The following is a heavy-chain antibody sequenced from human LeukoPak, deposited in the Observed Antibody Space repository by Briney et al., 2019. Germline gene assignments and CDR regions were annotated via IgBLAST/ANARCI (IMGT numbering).Heavy chain of an antibody. CDR1: GYTFTGYY. D-gene: IGHD6-19*01. J-gene: IGHJ3*01. CDR2: FDPEDGET. Sequence: ASVKVSCKASGYTFTGYYMHWVRQAPGKGLEWMGGFDPEDGETIYAQKFQGRVTMTEDTSTETANMELSSLRSEDTAVYYCATDTQWLVHAFDVWGQGTMVTVSS. CDR3: ATDTQWLVHAFDV. V-gene: IGHV1-24*01.